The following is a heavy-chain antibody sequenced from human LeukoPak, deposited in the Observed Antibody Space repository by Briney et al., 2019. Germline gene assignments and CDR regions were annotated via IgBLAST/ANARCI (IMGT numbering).Heavy chain of an antibody. CDR3: ARRSRNGLDAFDI. V-gene: IGHV1-2*02. Sequence: EASVKVSCKASAYTFTGYYLHWVRQAPGQGPEWVGWIDPNNGDTEYAQEFQGRVTMTRVRSISTAYMELSRLTSDDTAAYYCARRSRNGLDAFDIWGQGTMVTVSS. CDR2: IDPNNGDT. CDR1: AYTFTGYY. J-gene: IGHJ3*02. D-gene: IGHD2-8*01.